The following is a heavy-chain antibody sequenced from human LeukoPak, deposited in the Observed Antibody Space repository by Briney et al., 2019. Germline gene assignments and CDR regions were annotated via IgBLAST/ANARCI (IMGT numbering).Heavy chain of an antibody. CDR1: GYTFTSYY. Sequence: ASVKVSCKASGYTFTSYYMHWVRQAPGQGLEWMGIINPSGGSTSYAQKFQGRVTITADESASTAYMELSSLRSEDTVVYYCARDSSDIRSLIAHWGQGTLVTVSS. CDR2: INPSGGST. D-gene: IGHD2-15*01. V-gene: IGHV1-46*01. J-gene: IGHJ1*01. CDR3: ARDSSDIRSLIAH.